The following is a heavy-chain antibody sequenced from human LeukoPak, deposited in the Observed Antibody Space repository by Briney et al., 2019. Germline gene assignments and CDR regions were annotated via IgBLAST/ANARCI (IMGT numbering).Heavy chain of an antibody. J-gene: IGHJ4*02. Sequence: SETLSVTCTVSGGSISGYYWSWIRQPPGKGLEWIGYIYYIGSTNYNPSLKSRVTISVDTSENQFSLRLSSVTAADTAVYYCARDLSGGSSFDYWGQGTLVTVSS. CDR3: ARDLSGGSSFDY. V-gene: IGHV4-59*01. CDR1: GGSISGYY. CDR2: IYYIGST. D-gene: IGHD2-15*01.